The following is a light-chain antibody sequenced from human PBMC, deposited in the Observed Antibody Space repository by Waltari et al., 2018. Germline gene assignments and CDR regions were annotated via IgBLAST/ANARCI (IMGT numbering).Light chain of an antibody. CDR1: QSLSTAQ. Sequence: EIELTQSPGALFLSPGERATLSCRASQSLSTAQLAWYKQRPGQAPSLVIHGASNRASGIPERFSGRGSGTVFTLTITRLEPEDFAVYYCQHYGNSVTFGGGTKVEIK. V-gene: IGKV3-20*01. CDR3: QHYGNSVT. CDR2: GAS. J-gene: IGKJ4*01.